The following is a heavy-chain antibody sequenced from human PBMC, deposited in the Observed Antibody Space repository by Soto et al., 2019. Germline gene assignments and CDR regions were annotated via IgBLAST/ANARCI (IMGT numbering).Heavy chain of an antibody. V-gene: IGHV2-5*02. D-gene: IGHD6-13*01. CDR3: AHMNHGYRSSSATGMDV. J-gene: IGHJ6*02. CDR1: GFSLSTSGVG. Sequence: QITLKESGPTLVKPTQTLTLTCTFSGFSLSTSGVGVGWIRQPPGKALEWLALIYWDDDKRYSPSLKSRLTITKDTSKNQVVLTMTNMDPVDTATYYCAHMNHGYRSSSATGMDVWGQGTTVTVSS. CDR2: IYWDDDK.